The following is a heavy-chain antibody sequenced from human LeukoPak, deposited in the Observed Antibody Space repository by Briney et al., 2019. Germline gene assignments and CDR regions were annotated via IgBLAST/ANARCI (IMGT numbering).Heavy chain of an antibody. V-gene: IGHV3-48*03. Sequence: GGSLRLSCAASGFTFSSYEMNWVRQAPGKGLEWVSYISSSGSTIYYADSVKGRFTISRDNAKNSLYLQMNSLRAEDTAVYYCAELGITMIGGVWGKGTRVTISS. CDR3: AELGITMIGGV. CDR2: ISSSGSTI. J-gene: IGHJ6*04. D-gene: IGHD3-10*02. CDR1: GFTFSSYE.